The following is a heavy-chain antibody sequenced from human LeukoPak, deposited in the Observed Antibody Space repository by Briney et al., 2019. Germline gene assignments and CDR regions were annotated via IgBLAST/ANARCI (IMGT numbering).Heavy chain of an antibody. D-gene: IGHD2-21*02. CDR2: ISSSGSTI. CDR3: AREGGSGYCGGDCYPN. CDR1: GFTFSSYE. Sequence: GGSLRLSCAASGFTFSSYEMNWVRQAPGKGLEWVSYISSSGSTIYYADSVKGRFTISRDNAKNSLYLQMNSLRAEDTAVYCCAREGGSGYCGGDCYPNWGQGTLVTVSS. J-gene: IGHJ4*02. V-gene: IGHV3-48*03.